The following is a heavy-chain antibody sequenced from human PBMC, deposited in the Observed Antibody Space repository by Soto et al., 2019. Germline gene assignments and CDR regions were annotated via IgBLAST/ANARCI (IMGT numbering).Heavy chain of an antibody. J-gene: IGHJ6*02. CDR2: VIHSEST. D-gene: IGHD1-26*01. CDR1: GGSFSAYY. CDR3: ARQRPTDGRWEFANYYGMDV. V-gene: IGHV4-34*12. Sequence: SETLSLTCAVYGGSFSAYYWSWVRQPPGKGLEWIGEVIHSESTKYNPSLKSRVTISVDTSKNQFSLKLSSVTAADTAVYYCARQRPTDGRWEFANYYGMDVWGQGTPVTVSS.